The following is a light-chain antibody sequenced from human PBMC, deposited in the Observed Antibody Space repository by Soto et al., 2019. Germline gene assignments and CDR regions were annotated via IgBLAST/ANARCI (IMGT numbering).Light chain of an antibody. CDR3: LQHNSYPRT. CDR1: QSIISY. CDR2: LTY. J-gene: IGKJ1*01. V-gene: IGKV1-17*01. Sequence: DIQMTQSPSSLSASVGDRVTIIFRASQSIISYLNLYQQKPGKAPKRLIYLTYSLQTGVPSRFSGSGSGTDFSLTISSLQPEDSATYFCLQHNSYPRTFGQGTKVDIK.